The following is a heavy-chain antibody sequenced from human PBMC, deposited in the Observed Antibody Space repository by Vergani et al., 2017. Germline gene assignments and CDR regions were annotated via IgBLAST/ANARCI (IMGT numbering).Heavy chain of an antibody. CDR1: GFTLSNYD. CDR2: IQFDGSNQ. CDR3: AKHFRGWGIDY. J-gene: IGHJ4*02. D-gene: IGHD3-16*01. Sequence: QVQLVESGGGVVQRGGSLRLSCATSGFTLSNYDMQWIRQGPGKGLEFVAFIQFDGSNQYYADSVKCRFTRSRDFSKNTLYLQMNSLRTDDTATYYCAKHFRGWGIDYWGQGTQVIVSS. V-gene: IGHV3-30*02.